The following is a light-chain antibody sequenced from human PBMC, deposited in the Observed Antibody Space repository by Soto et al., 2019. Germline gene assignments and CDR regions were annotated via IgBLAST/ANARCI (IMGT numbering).Light chain of an antibody. CDR1: QDISVY. CDR3: QKFNTAPLP. Sequence: DIQMTQSPSSLSASVGDRVTITCRASQDISVYLAWYQQKPGKVPKLLIYSASTLQAGVPSRFSGSGSGTDFTLTISSLQPEDVATYYWQKFNTAPLPFGQGTRLEI. J-gene: IGKJ5*01. V-gene: IGKV1-27*01. CDR2: SAS.